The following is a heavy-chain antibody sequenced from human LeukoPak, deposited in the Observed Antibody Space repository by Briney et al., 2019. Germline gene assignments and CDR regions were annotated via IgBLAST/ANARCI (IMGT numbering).Heavy chain of an antibody. CDR3: ARDRRRITIFGVVTHGWFDP. V-gene: IGHV1-18*01. CDR2: ISAYNGNT. Sequence: GASVKVSCKASGYTFTSYGISWVRQAPGQGLEWMGWISAYNGNTNYAQKLQGRVTMTTDTSTSTAYMELRSLRSDDTAVYYCARDRRRITIFGVVTHGWFDPWGQGTLVTVSS. CDR1: GYTFTSYG. J-gene: IGHJ5*02. D-gene: IGHD3-3*01.